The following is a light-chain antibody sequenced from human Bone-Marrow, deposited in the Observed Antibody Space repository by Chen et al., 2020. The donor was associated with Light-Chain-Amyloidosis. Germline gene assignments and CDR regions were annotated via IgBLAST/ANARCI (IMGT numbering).Light chain of an antibody. CDR2: GSS. CDR3: QQYSTSPLT. V-gene: IGKV3-20*01. Sequence: EIVLTQSPGTLSLSPGEGANLSCRASQTISSNYLTWYQQKFGQAPRLLIYGSSSRATGIPDRFTGSGSGTDFPLTINRLEPEDFVMYYCQQYSTSPLTFGGGTKVEIK. J-gene: IGKJ4*01. CDR1: QTISSNY.